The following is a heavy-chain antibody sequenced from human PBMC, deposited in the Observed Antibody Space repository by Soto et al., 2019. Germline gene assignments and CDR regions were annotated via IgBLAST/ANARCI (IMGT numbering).Heavy chain of an antibody. CDR3: ASENTIFGVVIHDYYYYYGMDV. V-gene: IGHV4-39*01. CDR2: IYYSGST. CDR1: GGSISSSSYY. J-gene: IGHJ6*02. Sequence: SGTLSLTCTVSGGSISSSSYYWGWIRQPPGKGLEWIGSIYYSGSTYYNPSLKSRVTISVDTSKNQFSLKLSSVTAADTAVYYCASENTIFGVVIHDYYYYYGMDVWGQGTTVTVSS. D-gene: IGHD3-3*01.